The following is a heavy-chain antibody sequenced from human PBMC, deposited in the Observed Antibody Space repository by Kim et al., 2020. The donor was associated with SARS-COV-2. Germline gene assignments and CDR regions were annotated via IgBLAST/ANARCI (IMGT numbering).Heavy chain of an antibody. CDR1: GFTFSNAW. CDR2: IKRKIDGETT. D-gene: IGHD3-10*01. CDR3: TTGSAEGY. Sequence: GGSLRLSCAASGFTFSNAWMNWVRQAPGKGLEWVGRIKRKIDGETTQYAAPGKGRFIISRDESKNTLDLQMNSLKPEDTALYYCTTGSAEGYWGQGTLVTVSS. J-gene: IGHJ4*02. V-gene: IGHV3-15*01.